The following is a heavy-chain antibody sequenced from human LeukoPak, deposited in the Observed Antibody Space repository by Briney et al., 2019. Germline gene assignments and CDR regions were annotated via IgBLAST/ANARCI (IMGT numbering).Heavy chain of an antibody. J-gene: IGHJ4*02. CDR1: GFTFSSYW. D-gene: IGHD2-15*01. CDR3: ARVGALCSGGSCYHARLFDY. Sequence: GGALRLSCAASGFTFSSYWMPWVRQAPGKGLVWVSRINSDGSSTSYADSVKGRFTISRDNAKNTLYLQMNSLRAEDTAVYYCARVGALCSGGSCYHARLFDYWGQGTLVTVSS. V-gene: IGHV3-74*01. CDR2: INSDGSST.